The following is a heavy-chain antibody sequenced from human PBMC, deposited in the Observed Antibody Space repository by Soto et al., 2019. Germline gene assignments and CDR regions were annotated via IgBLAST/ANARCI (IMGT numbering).Heavy chain of an antibody. V-gene: IGHV3-9*01. CDR3: AKDFIWNGYYPTPGGFDE. Sequence: EVQLVESGGGLVHPGRSLRLSCAASGFAFDDYAMHWVRQAPGKGLEWVSGISWNSGSIGYADSVKGRFTISRDNSKNSLYLQINGLRVEDTALYYCAKDFIWNGYYPTPGGFDEWGQGTLVTVSS. CDR2: ISWNSGSI. D-gene: IGHD3-3*01. CDR1: GFAFDDYA. J-gene: IGHJ4*01.